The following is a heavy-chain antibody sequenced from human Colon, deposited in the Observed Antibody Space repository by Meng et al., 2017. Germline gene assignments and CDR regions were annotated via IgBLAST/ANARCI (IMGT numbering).Heavy chain of an antibody. CDR1: GGSIRSSSYY. V-gene: IGHV4-39*01. Sequence: QLQLQESGPGLLKPSETLSLTCTVSGGSIRSSSYYWSWIRQPPGKGLEWIGTIYYNGVTYYRPSLKSRVTMSVDTSKNQFSLKLNSVTDADTAVYYCARGHGDYGYDYWGQGTLVTVSS. CDR3: ARGHGDYGYDY. CDR2: IYYNGVT. D-gene: IGHD4-17*01. J-gene: IGHJ4*02.